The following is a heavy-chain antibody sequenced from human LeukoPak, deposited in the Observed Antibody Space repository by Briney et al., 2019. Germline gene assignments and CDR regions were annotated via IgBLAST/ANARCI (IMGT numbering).Heavy chain of an antibody. CDR1: GFTFSSYG. D-gene: IGHD1-26*01. CDR2: IWFDGSNK. V-gene: IGHV3-33*01. Sequence: GRSLRLSCAASGFTFSSYGMHWVRQAPGKGLEWVAVIWFDGSNKYHADSVKGRFTISRDNSKNTLYLQMNSLRAEDTAVYYCARDRVGASDWGQGTLVTVSS. J-gene: IGHJ4*02. CDR3: ARDRVGASD.